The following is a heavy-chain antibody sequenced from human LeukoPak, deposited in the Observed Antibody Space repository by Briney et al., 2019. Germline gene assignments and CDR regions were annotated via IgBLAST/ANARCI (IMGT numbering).Heavy chain of an antibody. J-gene: IGHJ4*02. V-gene: IGHV3-30-3*01. CDR3: ARDVLRGGYFDY. CDR2: ISYDGSNK. Sequence: PGRSLRLSCAASGFTFSSYAMHWVRQAPGKGLEWVAVISYDGSNKYYADSVKGRFTISRDNSKNTLYLQMNSLRAEDTAVYYCARDVLRGGYFDYWGQGTLVTASS. D-gene: IGHD3-16*01. CDR1: GFTFSSYA.